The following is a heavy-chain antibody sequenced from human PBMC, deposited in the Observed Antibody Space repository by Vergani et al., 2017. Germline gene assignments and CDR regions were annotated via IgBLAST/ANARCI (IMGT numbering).Heavy chain of an antibody. D-gene: IGHD3-9*01. J-gene: IGHJ6*02. CDR2: IYSTGST. CDR3: ARVMYRDEASTGYRLEGMDI. V-gene: IGHV4-59*13. Sequence: QVQLEESGPGLVKPSETLSLTCTVSGGSFNTYYWSWILQSPGKGLEWIGHIYSTGSTNYNPSLNSRVTMSVDTAKNQFSLKFRSVTAADTAVYFCARVMYRDEASTGYRLEGMDIWGQGTTVTISS. CDR1: GGSFNTYY.